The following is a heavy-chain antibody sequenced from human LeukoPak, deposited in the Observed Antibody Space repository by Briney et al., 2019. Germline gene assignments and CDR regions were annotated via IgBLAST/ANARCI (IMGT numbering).Heavy chain of an antibody. CDR1: GDSISNNNYY. CDR2: IYYSGST. V-gene: IGHV4-39*01. J-gene: IGHJ4*02. Sequence: SSETLSLTCSVSGDSISNNNYYWGWIRQPPGKGLEWIGSIYYSGSTYYSPSLKSRVTISVDTSKNQFSLKLTSVTAADTAVYYCARHRVPHGYCDWGQGTLVTVSS. CDR3: ARHRVPHGYCD. D-gene: IGHD5-24*01.